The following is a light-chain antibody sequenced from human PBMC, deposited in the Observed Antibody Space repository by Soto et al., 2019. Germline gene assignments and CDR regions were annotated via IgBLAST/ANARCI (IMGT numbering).Light chain of an antibody. Sequence: DIAMTQSPLSLPVTPGEPASISCRSSQSLLHTYGVNELAWYLQRPGQSPQLLIFLGSNRASGVPDRFSVSGSGTDFTLKISSVEAEDVGVYYCMQALETPITFGKGTRLEIK. CDR1: QSLLHTYGVNE. CDR3: MQALETPIT. CDR2: LGS. V-gene: IGKV2-28*01. J-gene: IGKJ5*01.